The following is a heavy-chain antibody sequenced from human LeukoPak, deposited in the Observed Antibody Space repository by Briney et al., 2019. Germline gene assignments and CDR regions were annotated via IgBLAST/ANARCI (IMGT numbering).Heavy chain of an antibody. CDR2: IIPILGIA. V-gene: IGHV1-69*02. CDR3: ARTIPYYYYYMDV. D-gene: IGHD3-3*01. Sequence: XVKVSCKASGGTFSSYTISWVRQAPGQGLEWMGRIIPILGIANYAQKFQGRVTITADKSTRTAYIELSSLRSEDTAVYYCARTIPYYYYYMDVWGKGTTVTVSS. J-gene: IGHJ6*03. CDR1: GGTFSSYT.